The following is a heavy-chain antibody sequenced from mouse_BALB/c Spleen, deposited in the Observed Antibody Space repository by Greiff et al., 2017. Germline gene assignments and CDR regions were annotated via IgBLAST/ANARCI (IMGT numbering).Heavy chain of an antibody. Sequence: QVQLQQSGPELVKPGASVKISCKASGYAFSSSWMNWVKQRPGQGLEWIGRIYPGDGDTNYNGKFKGKATLTADKSSSTAYMQLSSLTSVDSAVYFCARPYGSTWFAYWGQGTLVTVSA. D-gene: IGHD1-1*01. J-gene: IGHJ3*01. V-gene: IGHV1-82*01. CDR2: IYPGDGDT. CDR3: ARPYGSTWFAY. CDR1: GYAFSSSW.